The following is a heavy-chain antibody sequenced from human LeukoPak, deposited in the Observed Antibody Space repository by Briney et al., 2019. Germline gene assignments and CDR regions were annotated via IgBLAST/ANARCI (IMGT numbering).Heavy chain of an antibody. V-gene: IGHV1-69*05. D-gene: IGHD3-3*01. CDR1: GGTFSSYA. CDR2: IIPIFGTA. J-gene: IGHJ5*02. CDR3: ARDSTPGPHTILGVVISWFDP. Sequence: GSSVKVSCKASGGTFSSYAISWVRQAPGQGLEWMGGIIPIFGTANYAQKFQGRVTITTDESTSTAYMELSSLRSEDTAVYYCARDSTPGPHTILGVVISWFDPWGQGTLVTVSS.